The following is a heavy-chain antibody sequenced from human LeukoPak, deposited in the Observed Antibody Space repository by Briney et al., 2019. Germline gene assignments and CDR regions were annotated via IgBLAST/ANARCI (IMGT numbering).Heavy chain of an antibody. D-gene: IGHD4-17*01. CDR1: GFIFSNVW. Sequence: GGSLRLSCAASGFIFSNVWMSWVRRAPGKGLEWVGRIKSKTDGGTTDYAAPGKGRFSISRDDSKNTLYLQMNSLKTEDTAIYYCTTAGYGDYEYYYYYYGMDVWGQGTTVTVSS. V-gene: IGHV3-15*01. J-gene: IGHJ6*02. CDR3: TTAGYGDYEYYYYYYGMDV. CDR2: IKSKTDGGTT.